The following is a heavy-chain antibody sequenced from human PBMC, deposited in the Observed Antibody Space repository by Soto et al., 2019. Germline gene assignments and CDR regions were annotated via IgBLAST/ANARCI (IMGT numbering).Heavy chain of an antibody. D-gene: IGHD3-16*02. CDR1: GFTFSSYA. J-gene: IGHJ4*02. Sequence: GGSLRLSCAASGFTFSSYAMSWVRQAPGKGLEWVSAISGSGGSTYYADSVKGRFTISRDNSKNTLYLQMNSLRAEDTAVYYCAIDDKIITFGGVIVRRAQRTPVTGSS. CDR2: ISGSGGST. V-gene: IGHV3-23*01. CDR3: AIDDKIITFGGVIVR.